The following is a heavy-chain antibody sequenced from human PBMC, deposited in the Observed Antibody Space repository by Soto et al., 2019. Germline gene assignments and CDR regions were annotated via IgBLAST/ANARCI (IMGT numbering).Heavy chain of an antibody. V-gene: IGHV4-31*03. Sequence: SDTRSLTGTVSVGAIRSGGYYWSWVRQIPRRGLEWIGNIYYSGSTYYNPSLKSRLTISVDTSKNQFSLNLSSVTAADTAVYYCARDRLLATAGTARHYFGLDVWGQGTTVTVPS. D-gene: IGHD5-18*01. J-gene: IGHJ6*02. CDR3: ARDRLLATAGTARHYFGLDV. CDR2: IYYSGST. CDR1: VGAIRSGGYY.